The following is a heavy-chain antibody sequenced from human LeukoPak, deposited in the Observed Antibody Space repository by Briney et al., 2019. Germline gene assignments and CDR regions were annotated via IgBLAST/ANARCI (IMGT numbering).Heavy chain of an antibody. CDR1: GYTFTTYA. V-gene: IGHV1-3*01. CDR2: INAGNGNT. D-gene: IGHD6-13*01. J-gene: IGHJ4*02. CDR3: ARDPIGSRWPYYFDY. Sequence: ASVTVSCKASGYTFTTYAMHWVRQAPGQRLEWMGWINAGNGNTKYSQKFQARVTITRDTSASTAYMEPSSLRSEDTAVYYCARDPIGSRWPYYFDYWGQGTLVTVSS.